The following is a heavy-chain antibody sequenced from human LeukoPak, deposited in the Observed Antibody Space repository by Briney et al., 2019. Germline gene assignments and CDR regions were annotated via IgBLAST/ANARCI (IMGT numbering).Heavy chain of an antibody. CDR2: IYTSGST. V-gene: IGHV4-61*02. CDR1: GGSISSGSYY. D-gene: IGHD3-22*01. Sequence: PSETLSLTCTVSGGSISSGSYYWSWIRQPAGKGLEWIGRIYTSGSTNYNPSLKSRVTISVDTSKNQFSLKLSSVTAADTAVYYCARAQSHYDSSGYSYWGQGTLVTASS. CDR3: ARAQSHYDSSGYSY. J-gene: IGHJ4*02.